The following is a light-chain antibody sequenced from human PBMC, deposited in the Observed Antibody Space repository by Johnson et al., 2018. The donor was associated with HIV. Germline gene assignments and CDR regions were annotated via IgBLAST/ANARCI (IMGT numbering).Light chain of an antibody. V-gene: IGLV1-51*02. CDR3: ETWDTSLSAGGV. Sequence: QSVLTQPPSVSAAPGQKVTISCSGSSSNIGNNYVSWYQQLPGTAPKLLIYENNMRPSGIPDRFSGSKSATSATLGITGLQTGDEADYYCETWDTSLSAGGVFGSGTKVTVL. J-gene: IGLJ1*01. CDR2: ENN. CDR1: SSNIGNNY.